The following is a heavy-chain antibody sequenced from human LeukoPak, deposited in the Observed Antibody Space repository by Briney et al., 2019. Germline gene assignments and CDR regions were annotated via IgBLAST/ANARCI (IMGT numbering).Heavy chain of an antibody. Sequence: SETLSLTCTVSGGSISRYYWSWIRQPPGKGLEWIGYKDYSGSTNYNRSLKSRVTISVDTSKNQFSLKLGSVTAAGTAVYYCARVYYSSSYDYWYFDLWGRGTLVTVSS. CDR1: GGSISRYY. D-gene: IGHD6-13*01. J-gene: IGHJ2*01. V-gene: IGHV4-59*01. CDR3: ARVYYSSSYDYWYFDL. CDR2: KDYSGST.